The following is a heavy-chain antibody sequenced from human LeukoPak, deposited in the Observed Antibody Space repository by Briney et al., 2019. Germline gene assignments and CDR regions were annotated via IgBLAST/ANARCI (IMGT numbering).Heavy chain of an antibody. CDR2: IRYDGSNK. V-gene: IGHV3-30*02. D-gene: IGHD3-10*01. CDR1: AFTFSSYG. Sequence: GGSLRLSCAASAFTFSSYGMHWVRQAPGKGLEWVAFIRYDGSNKYYADSVKGRFTISRDDSKNTLYLQMNSLRAEDTAVYYCAKDSGFYASGNMDVWGKGTTVTISS. J-gene: IGHJ6*03. CDR3: AKDSGFYASGNMDV.